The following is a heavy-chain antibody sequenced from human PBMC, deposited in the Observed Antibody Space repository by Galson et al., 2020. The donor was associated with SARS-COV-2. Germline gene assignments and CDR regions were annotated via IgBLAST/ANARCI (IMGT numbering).Heavy chain of an antibody. Sequence: GESLKISCAASGFTFSNAWMSWVRQAPGKGLEWVGRVKSKTDGGTTDYAAPVKGRFIISRDDSKNTLYLQMDSLKTEDTAVYCCMWTTVTLQWDFWGQGTQVTVSS. J-gene: IGHJ4*02. CDR3: MWTTVTLQWDF. D-gene: IGHD4-17*01. V-gene: IGHV3-15*01. CDR2: VKSKTDGGTT. CDR1: GFTFSNAW.